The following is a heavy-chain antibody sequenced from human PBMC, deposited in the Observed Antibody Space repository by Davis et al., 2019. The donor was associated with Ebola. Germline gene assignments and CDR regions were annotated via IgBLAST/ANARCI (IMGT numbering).Heavy chain of an antibody. J-gene: IGHJ5*02. V-gene: IGHV3-73*01. D-gene: IGHD5-18*01. CDR1: WFTFSGSA. CDR2: IRSKANSYAT. Sequence: GGSLRLSCAASWFTFSGSATHWVRQASGKGLAWVGRIRSKANSYATAYAASVKGRFTISRDDSKNTAYLQMNSLKTEDTAVYYCNALYSYGPNWFDPGGQGTLVTVSS. CDR3: NALYSYGPNWFDP.